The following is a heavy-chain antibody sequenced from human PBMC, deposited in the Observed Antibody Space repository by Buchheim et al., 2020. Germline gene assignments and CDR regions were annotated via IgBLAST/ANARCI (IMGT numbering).Heavy chain of an antibody. CDR2: INPSGGST. D-gene: IGHD3-22*01. CDR3: ARMDGMIVDDYYFDY. CDR1: GYTFTSYY. V-gene: IGHV1-46*03. Sequence: QVQLVQSGAEVKKPGASVKVSCKASGYTFTSYYMHWVRQAPGQGLEWMGIINPSGGSTSYAQKFQGRVTMARDTSTSTGRMELSSLRSEDTAVYYCARMDGMIVDDYYFDYWGQGTL. J-gene: IGHJ4*02.